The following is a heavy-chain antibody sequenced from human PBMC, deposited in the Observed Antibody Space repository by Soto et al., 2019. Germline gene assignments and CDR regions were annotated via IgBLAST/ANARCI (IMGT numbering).Heavy chain of an antibody. D-gene: IGHD4-4*01. CDR1: GYTFTSYA. CDR3: ARGRTYSNYLWFDP. CDR2: INAGNGNT. Sequence: QVQLVQSGAEVKKPGASVKVSCKASGYTFTSYAMHWVRQAPGQGLEWMGWINAGNGNTKYSQKFQGRVTITRDTSASTAYMELSSLRSEDTAVYYCARGRTYSNYLWFDPWGQGTLVTVSS. J-gene: IGHJ5*02. V-gene: IGHV1-3*01.